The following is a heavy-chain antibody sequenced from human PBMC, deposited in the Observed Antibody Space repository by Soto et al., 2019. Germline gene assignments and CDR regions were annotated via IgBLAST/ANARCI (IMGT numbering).Heavy chain of an antibody. Sequence: GGSLRLSCASSGFTFISYAMHWVRQAPGKGLEWVALISYDGSDKDYADSVKGRFTISRDNSRNTLFLQMNSLRTEDTAVYYCARDYYKYYDSSGYYRSPAYWGQGTLVTSPQ. J-gene: IGHJ4*02. CDR3: ARDYYKYYDSSGYYRSPAY. D-gene: IGHD3-22*01. CDR1: GFTFISYA. V-gene: IGHV3-30-3*01. CDR2: ISYDGSDK.